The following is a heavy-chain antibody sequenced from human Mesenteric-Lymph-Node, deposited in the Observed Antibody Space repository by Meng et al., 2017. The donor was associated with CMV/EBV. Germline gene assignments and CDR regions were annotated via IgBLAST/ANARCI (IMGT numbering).Heavy chain of an antibody. V-gene: IGHV1-2*02. CDR1: GGNFNSHA. J-gene: IGHJ4*02. CDR2: INPNSGGT. D-gene: IGHD7-27*01. Sequence: ASVKVSCKASGGNFNSHATSWVRQAPGQGLEWMGWINPNSGGTNYAQKFQGRVTMTRDTSISTAYMELSRLRSDDTAVYYCARVTGDGYWGQGTLVTVSS. CDR3: ARVTGDGY.